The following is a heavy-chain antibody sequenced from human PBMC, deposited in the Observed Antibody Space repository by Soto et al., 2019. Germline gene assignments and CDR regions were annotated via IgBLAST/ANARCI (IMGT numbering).Heavy chain of an antibody. D-gene: IGHD3-22*01. CDR1: GYTFTGYY. CDR2: INPNSGGT. Sequence: ASVKVSCKASGYTFTGYYMHWVRQAPGQGLEWMGWINPNSGGTNYAQKFQGWVTMTRDTSISTAYMELSRLRSDDTAVYYCARASGYYYDSSGAYGMDVWGQGTTVTVSS. CDR3: ARASGYYYDSSGAYGMDV. V-gene: IGHV1-2*04. J-gene: IGHJ6*02.